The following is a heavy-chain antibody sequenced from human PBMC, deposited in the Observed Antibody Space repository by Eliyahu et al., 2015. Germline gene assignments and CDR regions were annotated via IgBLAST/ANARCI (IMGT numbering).Heavy chain of an antibody. J-gene: IGHJ3*02. CDR3: ARDGRRLLWFGETYREADAFDI. V-gene: IGHV3-11*06. Sequence: KGRFTISRDNAKNSLYLQMNSLRAEDTAVYYCARDGRRLLWFGETYREADAFDIWGQGTMVTVSS. D-gene: IGHD3-10*01.